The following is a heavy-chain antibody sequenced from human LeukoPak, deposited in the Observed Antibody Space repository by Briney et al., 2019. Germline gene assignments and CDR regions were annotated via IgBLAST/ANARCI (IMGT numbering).Heavy chain of an antibody. V-gene: IGHV4-59*01. CDR3: ARLYSSSLGRVFDY. Sequence: TETLSLTCTVSGGSISSYYWSWIRQPPGKGLEWIGYIYYSGSTNYNPSLKSRVTISVDTSKNQFSLKLSSVNAADTAVYYCARLYSSSLGRVFDYWGQGTLVTVSS. D-gene: IGHD6-13*01. J-gene: IGHJ4*02. CDR1: GGSISSYY. CDR2: IYYSGST.